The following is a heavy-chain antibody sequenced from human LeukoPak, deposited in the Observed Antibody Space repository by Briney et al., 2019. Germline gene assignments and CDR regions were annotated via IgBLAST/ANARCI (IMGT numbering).Heavy chain of an antibody. CDR3: AKDRAHSSGWFDY. CDR1: GFTFSSYW. Sequence: QTGGSLRLSCAAPGFTFSSYWMSWVRQAPGKGLEWVANIKQDGSEKYYVDSVKGRFTISRDNAKNTLYLQMNSLRAEDTAVYYCAKDRAHSSGWFDYWGQGTLVTVSS. D-gene: IGHD6-19*01. CDR2: IKQDGSEK. J-gene: IGHJ5*01. V-gene: IGHV3-7*01.